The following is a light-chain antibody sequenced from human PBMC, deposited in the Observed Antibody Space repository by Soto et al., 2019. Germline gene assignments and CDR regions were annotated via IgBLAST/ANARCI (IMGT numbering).Light chain of an antibody. Sequence: EILMTQSPDTLSVSPGERATLSCRASQSVSSHLAWYQKKPGQAPRLLIYGASSRATGIPDRFSGSGSGTDFTLTISRLEPEDFAVYYCQQYGSSPWTFGQGTKVDIK. V-gene: IGKV3-20*01. CDR1: QSVSSH. CDR3: QQYGSSPWT. J-gene: IGKJ1*01. CDR2: GAS.